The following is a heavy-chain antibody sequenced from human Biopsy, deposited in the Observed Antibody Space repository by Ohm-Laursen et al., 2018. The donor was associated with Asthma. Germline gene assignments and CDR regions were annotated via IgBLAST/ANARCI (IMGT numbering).Heavy chain of an antibody. J-gene: IGHJ4*02. Sequence: SLRLSCAASGFTFSTYGMHWVRQAPGKGLEWVSVIYSGGTSHTADSVRGRFTISRDFSKNTLHLQMHSLRVEDTAVYYCARGDSSGWSHYYFDYWGQGTLATVSS. CDR2: IYSGGTS. CDR3: ARGDSSGWSHYYFDY. D-gene: IGHD6-19*01. V-gene: IGHV3-53*01. CDR1: GFTFSTYG.